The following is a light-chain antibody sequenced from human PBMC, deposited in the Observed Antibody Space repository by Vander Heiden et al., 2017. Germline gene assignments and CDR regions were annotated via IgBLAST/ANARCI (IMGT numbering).Light chain of an antibody. Sequence: SYELTQPPSVSVSPGQTARITCSGDALPKQYAYWYQPKPGQAPVLVRYKDSERPSGIPERFSGSSSGTTVTLTIRGVQAEDEADYYCQSADSSGTYVVFGGGTKLTVL. CDR2: KDS. J-gene: IGLJ2*01. CDR3: QSADSSGTYVV. V-gene: IGLV3-25*03. CDR1: ALPKQY.